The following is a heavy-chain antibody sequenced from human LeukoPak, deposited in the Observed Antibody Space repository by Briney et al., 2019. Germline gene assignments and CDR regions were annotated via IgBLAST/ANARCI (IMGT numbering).Heavy chain of an antibody. Sequence: SETLSLTCTVSGGSISSYYWSWIRQPPGKGLEWIGYIYYSGSTNYNPSLKSRVTISVDTSKNQFSLKLSSVTAADTAVYYCARQRVIAAAGSGYYYGMDVWGQGTTVTVSS. CDR1: GGSISSYY. V-gene: IGHV4-59*08. J-gene: IGHJ6*02. D-gene: IGHD6-13*01. CDR3: ARQRVIAAAGSGYYYGMDV. CDR2: IYYSGST.